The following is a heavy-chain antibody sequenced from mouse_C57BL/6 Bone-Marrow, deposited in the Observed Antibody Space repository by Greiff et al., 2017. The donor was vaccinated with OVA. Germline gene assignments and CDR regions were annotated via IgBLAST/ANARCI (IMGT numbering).Heavy chain of an antibody. J-gene: IGHJ2*01. CDR3: ASPYGRQTFDG. Sequence: QVQLQQPGAGLVKPGASVKMSCKASGYTFTSYWITWVKQRPGQGLEWIGDIYPGSGSTTYNETVTSKATLTVDTCSSTVYMQLSSLTAEDSAVYYCASPYGRQTFDGWGQGTTLTVSS. V-gene: IGHV1-55*01. CDR2: IYPGSGST. D-gene: IGHD1-1*01. CDR1: GYTFTSYW.